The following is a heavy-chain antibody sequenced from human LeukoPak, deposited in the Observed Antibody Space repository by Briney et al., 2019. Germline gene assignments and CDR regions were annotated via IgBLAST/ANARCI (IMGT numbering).Heavy chain of an antibody. J-gene: IGHJ6*02. CDR2: ISYDGSNK. CDR3: AKDLDV. V-gene: IGHV3-30*18. Sequence: TGGSLRLSCAASGFTFSSYGMHWVRQAPGKGLEWVAVISYDGSNKYYADSVKGRFTITRDNSKNTLYLQMNSLRAEDTAVYYCAKDLDVWGQGTTVTVSS. CDR1: GFTFSSYG.